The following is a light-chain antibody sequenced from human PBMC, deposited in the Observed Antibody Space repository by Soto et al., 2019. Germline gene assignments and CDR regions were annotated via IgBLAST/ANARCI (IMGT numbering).Light chain of an antibody. V-gene: IGLV2-14*01. CDR1: SSDIGGYNS. CDR2: AVS. CDR3: SSYTTSSTLLI. Sequence: QSVLTQPASVSGSPGQSITISCTGTSSDIGGYNSVSWYQQHPGKAPKLVIYAVSNRPSGVSSRFSGSKSGNTASLTMSGLQAEDEATYYCSSYTTSSTLLIFGGGTKPPS. J-gene: IGLJ2*01.